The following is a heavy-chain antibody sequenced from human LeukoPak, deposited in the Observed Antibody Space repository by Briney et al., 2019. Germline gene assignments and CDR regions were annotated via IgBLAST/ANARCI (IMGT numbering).Heavy chain of an antibody. J-gene: IGHJ4*02. CDR2: ISAYNGNT. CDR1: GGTFSSYA. V-gene: IGHV1-18*01. CDR3: ARDYYDSSGTHY. D-gene: IGHD3-22*01. Sequence: ASVTVSCKASGGTFSSYAISWVRQAPGQGLEWMGWISAYNGNTNYAQKLQGRVTMTTDTSTSTAYMELRSLRSDDTAVYYCARDYYDSSGTHYWGQGTLVTVSS.